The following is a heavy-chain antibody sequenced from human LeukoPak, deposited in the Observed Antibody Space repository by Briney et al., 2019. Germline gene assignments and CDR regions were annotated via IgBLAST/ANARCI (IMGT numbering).Heavy chain of an antibody. CDR3: ARSNVLLWFGTPNFDY. J-gene: IGHJ4*02. D-gene: IGHD3-10*01. CDR1: GFTFSSYS. Sequence: PGGSLRLSCAASGFTFSSYSMNWVRQAPGKGLEWVSYISSSSSTIYYADSVKGRFTISRDNAKNSLYLQMNSLRAEDTAVYYCARSNVLLWFGTPNFDYWGQGTLVTVSS. CDR2: ISSSSSTI. V-gene: IGHV3-48*04.